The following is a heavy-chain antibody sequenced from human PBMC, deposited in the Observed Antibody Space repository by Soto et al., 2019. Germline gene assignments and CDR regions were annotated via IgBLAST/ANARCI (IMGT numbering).Heavy chain of an antibody. CDR2: ISYDGSNK. CDR3: VFFFQAEDGIRGVRSVSAFLLNRSSDL. V-gene: IGHV3-30-3*01. Sequence: DKGLEWVAVISYDGSNKYYADSVKGRFTISRDNSKNTLYLQMNSLRAEDTAVYYCVFFFQAEDGIRGVRSVSAFLLNRSSDL. D-gene: IGHD3-10*02. J-gene: IGHJ2*01.